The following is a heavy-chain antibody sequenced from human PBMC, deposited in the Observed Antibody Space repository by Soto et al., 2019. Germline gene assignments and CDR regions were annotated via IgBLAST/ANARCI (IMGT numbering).Heavy chain of an antibody. CDR1: GGSISNRDYY. V-gene: IGHV4-39*01. Sequence: PSETLSLTCTVSGGSISNRDYYWGWIRQPPGKELEWIGTIHYSGTTYYNPSPKSRVTISVDTSKNQFSLKLSSVTAADTAVYYCARLVYMNYVVYYFDYWGQGTLVTVSS. D-gene: IGHD1-7*01. CDR3: ARLVYMNYVVYYFDY. CDR2: IHYSGTT. J-gene: IGHJ4*02.